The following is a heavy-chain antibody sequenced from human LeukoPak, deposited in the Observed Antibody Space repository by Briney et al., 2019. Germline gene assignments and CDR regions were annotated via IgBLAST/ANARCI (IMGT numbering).Heavy chain of an antibody. CDR2: ISWNSGSI. J-gene: IGHJ4*02. V-gene: IGHV3-9*01. Sequence: GGSLRLSCAASGFTFDDYAMHWVRQAPGKGLEWVSGISWNSGSIGYADSVKGRFTISRDNAKNSLYLQMNSLRAEDTAVYYCAREAVWDYDYVWGADWGQGTLVTVSS. CDR1: GFTFDDYA. D-gene: IGHD3-16*01. CDR3: AREAVWDYDYVWGAD.